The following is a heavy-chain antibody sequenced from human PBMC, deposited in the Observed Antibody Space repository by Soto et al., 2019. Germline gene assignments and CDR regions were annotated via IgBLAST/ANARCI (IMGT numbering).Heavy chain of an antibody. Sequence: PQTLALTCAISGDSVSSNSAAWNWIRQSPSRGLEWLGRTYYRSKWYNDYAVSVKSRITINPDTSKNQFSLQLNSVTPEDTAVYYCATGMHWFPSPFYFSYYSMDVWGQGTTVTVSS. CDR1: GDSVSSNSAA. D-gene: IGHD3-9*01. CDR2: TYYRSKWYN. V-gene: IGHV6-1*01. J-gene: IGHJ6*02. CDR3: ATGMHWFPSPFYFSYYSMDV.